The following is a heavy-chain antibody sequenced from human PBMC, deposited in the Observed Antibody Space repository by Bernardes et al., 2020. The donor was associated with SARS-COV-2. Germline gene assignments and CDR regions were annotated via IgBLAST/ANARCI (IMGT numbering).Heavy chain of an antibody. CDR2: MNPDSANT. V-gene: IGHV1-8*01. J-gene: IGHJ5*02. CDR1: GYTFTNYD. Sequence: ASVEVCWKASGYTFTNYDINWVRQAAGQGLEWMGWMNPDSANTGYAQKFQGRITMTRNTSISTAYMELSSLRSEDTAVYYCARGPIGVAGTRVFDWFDPWGQGTLVTVSS. D-gene: IGHD6-19*01. CDR3: ARGPIGVAGTRVFDWFDP.